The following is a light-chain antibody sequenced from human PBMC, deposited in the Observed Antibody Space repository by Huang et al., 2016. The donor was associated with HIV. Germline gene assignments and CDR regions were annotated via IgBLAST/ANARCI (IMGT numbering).Light chain of an antibody. V-gene: IGKV3-11*01. CDR3: QQRSNWPPYT. CDR2: DAS. Sequence: EIVLTQSPATLSLSPGERATLSCRASQSVSSYVAWYQQKPGQAPRLLIYDASNRATGIPARFSGSGSGTDFTLTISSLEPEDFAVYYCQQRSNWPPYTCGQGTKLEIK. J-gene: IGKJ2*01. CDR1: QSVSSY.